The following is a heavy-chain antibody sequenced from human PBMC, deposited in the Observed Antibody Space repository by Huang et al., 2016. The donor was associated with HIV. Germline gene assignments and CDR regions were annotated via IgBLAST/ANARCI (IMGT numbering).Heavy chain of an antibody. CDR1: GGSFTGNY. CDR2: VNDSGDT. J-gene: IGHJ6*02. V-gene: IGHV4-34*02. D-gene: IGHD3-3*01. CDR3: AIQWTILEWLLGLDV. Sequence: QMQLQQRGAGLLKPSETLSLTCRVTGGSFTGNYLTWIRQAPGQGLEWIGEVNDSGDTNHTPSIIGRVTKSVDKSSRELSLNLRSVTAAETAVYYCAIQWTILEWLLGLDVWGQGTTVIVSS.